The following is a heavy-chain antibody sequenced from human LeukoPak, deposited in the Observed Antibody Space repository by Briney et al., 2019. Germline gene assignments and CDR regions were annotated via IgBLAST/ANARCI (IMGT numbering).Heavy chain of an antibody. CDR2: IIPIFGTA. J-gene: IGHJ4*02. D-gene: IGHD5-12*01. CDR3: ARGPSGYSYFDY. Sequence: SVKVSCKASGGTFSSYAISWARQAPGQGLEWMGGIIPIFGTANYAQKFQGRVTITTDESTSTAYMELSSLRSEDTAVYYCARGPSGYSYFDYWGQGTLVTVSS. CDR1: GGTFSSYA. V-gene: IGHV1-69*05.